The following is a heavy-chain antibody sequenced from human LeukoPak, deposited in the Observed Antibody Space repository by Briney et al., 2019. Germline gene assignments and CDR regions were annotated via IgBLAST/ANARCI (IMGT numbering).Heavy chain of an antibody. Sequence: GGSLRLSCAASGFTFSTYSMHWVRQAPGKGLEWVAFIQFDGSKIDYADSVKGRFTISRDNSKNTLYLQMNSLRAEDTAVYYCARQKAGSYLFDYWGQGTLVTVSS. CDR1: GFTFSTYS. J-gene: IGHJ4*02. V-gene: IGHV3-30*02. CDR2: IQFDGSKI. CDR3: ARQKAGSYLFDY. D-gene: IGHD3-16*01.